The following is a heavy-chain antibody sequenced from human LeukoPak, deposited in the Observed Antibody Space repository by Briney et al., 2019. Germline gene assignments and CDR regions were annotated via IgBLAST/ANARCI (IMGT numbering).Heavy chain of an antibody. CDR1: GGSFSGYY. Sequence: SETLSLTCAVYGGSFSGYYWSWIRQPPGKGLEWIGEINHSGSTNYNPSLKSRVTMSVDTSKNQFSLKLTSVTAADTAVYYCARDSGTTGEVKFDPWGQGTLVSVSS. J-gene: IGHJ5*02. V-gene: IGHV4-34*01. CDR3: ARDSGTTGEVKFDP. D-gene: IGHD3-10*01. CDR2: INHSGST.